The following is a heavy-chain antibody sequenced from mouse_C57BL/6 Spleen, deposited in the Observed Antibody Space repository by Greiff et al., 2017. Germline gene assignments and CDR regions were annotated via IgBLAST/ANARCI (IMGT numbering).Heavy chain of an antibody. V-gene: IGHV1-55*01. CDR2: IYPGSGST. CDR3: AITSYYFVY. CDR1: GYTFTSYW. J-gene: IGHJ2*01. Sequence: QVQLKQSGAELVKPGASVKMSCKASGYTFTSYWITWVKQRPGQGLEWIGDIYPGSGSTNYNEKFKSKATLTVDTSSSTAYMQLSSLTSEDSAVYYCAITSYYFVYWGQGTTLTVSS.